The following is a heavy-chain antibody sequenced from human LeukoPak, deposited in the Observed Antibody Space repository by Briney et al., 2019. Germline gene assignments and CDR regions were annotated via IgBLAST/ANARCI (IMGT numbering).Heavy chain of an antibody. CDR1: GFTFSSYG. Sequence: GGSLRLSGAASGFTFSSYGMHWVRQAPGKGLEWVAFIRYGGSNKYYADSVKGRFTISRDNSKNTLYLQMNSLRAEDTAVYYCAKKYYYYYMDVWGKGTTVTVSS. V-gene: IGHV3-30*02. CDR3: AKKYYYYYMDV. CDR2: IRYGGSNK. J-gene: IGHJ6*03.